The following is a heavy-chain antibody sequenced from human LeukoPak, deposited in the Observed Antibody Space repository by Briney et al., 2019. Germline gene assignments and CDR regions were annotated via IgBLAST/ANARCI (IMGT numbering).Heavy chain of an antibody. CDR3: ARDLARYSRDSSGYDY. V-gene: IGHV4-38-2*02. Sequence: SETLSLTCAVSGYSISSGYYWGWIRQPPGKGLEWIGSIYHSGSTYYNPSLKSRVTISVDTSKNQFSLILSSVTAADTAVYYCARDLARYSRDSSGYDYWGQGTLVTVAS. J-gene: IGHJ4*02. CDR2: IYHSGST. CDR1: GYSISSGYY. D-gene: IGHD3-22*01.